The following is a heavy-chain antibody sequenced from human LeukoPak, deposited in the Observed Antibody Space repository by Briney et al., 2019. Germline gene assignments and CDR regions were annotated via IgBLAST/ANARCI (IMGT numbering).Heavy chain of an antibody. Sequence: PSETLSLTCAVYGGSFSGYYWSWIRQPPGKGLEWVGEINHSGSTNYNPSLKSRVTISVDTSKNQSSLKLSSVTAADTAVYYCARGTLRYFDWSPGGWFDPWGQGTLVTVSS. CDR2: INHSGST. V-gene: IGHV4-34*01. J-gene: IGHJ5*02. D-gene: IGHD3-9*01. CDR1: GGSFSGYY. CDR3: ARGTLRYFDWSPGGWFDP.